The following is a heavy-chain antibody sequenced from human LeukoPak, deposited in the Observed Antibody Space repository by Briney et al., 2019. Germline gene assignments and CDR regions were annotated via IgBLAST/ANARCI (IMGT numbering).Heavy chain of an antibody. CDR2: IDPNSGGT. Sequence: GASVKVSCKASGYTFTSYYMHWVRQAPGQGLEWMGWIDPNSGGTNYAQKFQGRVTMTRDTSISTAYMELSRPRSDDTAVYYCARLHRDGYNGYFDYWGQGTLVTVSS. CDR1: GYTFTSYY. V-gene: IGHV1-2*02. D-gene: IGHD5-24*01. J-gene: IGHJ4*02. CDR3: ARLHRDGYNGYFDY.